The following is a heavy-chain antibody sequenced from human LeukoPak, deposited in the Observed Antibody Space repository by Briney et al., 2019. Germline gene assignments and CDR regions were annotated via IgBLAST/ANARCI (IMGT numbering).Heavy chain of an antibody. Sequence: GGSLRLSCAASGFTFSSYGMHWVRQAPGKGLEWVAVIWYDGSNKYYADSVKGRLTISRDNSKNTLYLQMNSLRAEDTAVYYCARYGSTSWPTIGYWGQGTLVTVSS. D-gene: IGHD2-2*01. V-gene: IGHV3-33*01. J-gene: IGHJ4*02. CDR2: IWYDGSNK. CDR1: GFTFSSYG. CDR3: ARYGSTSWPTIGY.